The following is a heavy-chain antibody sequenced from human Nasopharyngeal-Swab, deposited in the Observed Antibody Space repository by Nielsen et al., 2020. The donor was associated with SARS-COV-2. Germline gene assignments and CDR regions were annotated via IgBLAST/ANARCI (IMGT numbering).Heavy chain of an antibody. V-gene: IGHV4-39*07. CDR1: GGSISSSSYY. CDR3: ARGSPPGVVPAALGVILYYYYYMDV. Sequence: SETLSLTCTVSGGSISSSSYYWGWIRQPPGKGLEWIGEINHSGSTNYNPSLKSRVTISVDTSKNQFSLKLSSVTAADTAVYYCARGSPPGVVPAALGVILYYYYYMDVWGKGTTVTVSS. J-gene: IGHJ6*03. CDR2: INHSGST. D-gene: IGHD2-2*01.